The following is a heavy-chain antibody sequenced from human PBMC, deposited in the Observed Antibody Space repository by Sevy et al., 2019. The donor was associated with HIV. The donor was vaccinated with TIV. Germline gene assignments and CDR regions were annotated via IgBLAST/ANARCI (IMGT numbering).Heavy chain of an antibody. J-gene: IGHJ4*02. CDR1: GFTFSTYS. CDR2: ISSSSPYI. D-gene: IGHD1-1*01. Sequence: GGSLRLSCAASGFTFSTYSMNWVRQAPGKGLEWVSSISSSSPYIFYADSLRGRLTISRDNAKNSLYLQMNSLRAEDTAVYYCARYASTTGLDYWGQGTLVTVSS. CDR3: ARYASTTGLDY. V-gene: IGHV3-21*01.